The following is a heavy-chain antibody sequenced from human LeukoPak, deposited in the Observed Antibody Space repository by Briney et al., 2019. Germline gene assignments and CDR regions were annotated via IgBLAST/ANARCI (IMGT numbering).Heavy chain of an antibody. J-gene: IGHJ4*02. CDR3: ARNLGGYSYGSHFDY. D-gene: IGHD5-18*01. Sequence: GGSLRLSCAASGFTFSSYWMTWVRQAPGKGLEWVSSITTSSSYIYYADSVKGRFTISRDNAKNSLYLQMNSLRAEDTGVYYCARNLGGYSYGSHFDYWGQGTLVTVSS. V-gene: IGHV3-21*01. CDR2: ITTSSSYI. CDR1: GFTFSSYW.